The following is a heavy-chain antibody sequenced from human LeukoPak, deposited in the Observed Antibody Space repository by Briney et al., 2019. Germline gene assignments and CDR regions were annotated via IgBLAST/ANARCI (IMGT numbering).Heavy chain of an antibody. D-gene: IGHD3-22*01. CDR2: INPSGGST. CDR3: ARVTSYDSSGYCFDY. V-gene: IGHV1-46*01. CDR1: GYTFTSFY. J-gene: IGHJ4*02. Sequence: ASVKVSCKASGYTFTSFYMHWVRQAPGQGLEWMGVINPSGGSTSYTRKFQGRVTMTRDLYTSTVYMELSSLRSEDTAVYYCARVTSYDSSGYCFDYWGQGTLVAVSS.